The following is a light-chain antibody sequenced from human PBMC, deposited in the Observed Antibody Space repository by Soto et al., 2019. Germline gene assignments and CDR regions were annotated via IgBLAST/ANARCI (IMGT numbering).Light chain of an antibody. Sequence: EIVLTQSPGTLSLSPGERATLSCRASQSVSSSELAWYQQKPDQAPRLLVYSASSRATGIPDRFSGSGSGAVLTLTNSRPEPEDLAVYCCQHAGSYSPLPVGGGTKVEIK. CDR1: QSVSSSE. CDR2: SAS. V-gene: IGKV3-20*01. CDR3: QHAGSYSPLP. J-gene: IGKJ4*01.